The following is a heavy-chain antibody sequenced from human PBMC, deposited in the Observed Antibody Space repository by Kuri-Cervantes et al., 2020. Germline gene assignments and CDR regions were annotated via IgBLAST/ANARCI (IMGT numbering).Heavy chain of an antibody. CDR1: GFTFSSYG. J-gene: IGHJ4*02. Sequence: GESLKISCAASGFTFSSYGMHWVRQAPGKGLEWVAVIWYDGSNKYYADSVKGRFTISRDNSKNTLYLQMNSLRAEDTAVYYCARGYSGSLNYFDYWGQGTLVTVSS. CDR2: IWYDGSNK. CDR3: ARGYSGSLNYFDY. V-gene: IGHV3-33*01. D-gene: IGHD1-26*01.